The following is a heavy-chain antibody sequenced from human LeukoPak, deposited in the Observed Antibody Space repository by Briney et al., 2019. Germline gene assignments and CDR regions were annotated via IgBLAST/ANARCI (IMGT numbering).Heavy chain of an antibody. CDR1: GFTFSSYS. Sequence: PGGSLRLSCAASGFTFSSYSMNWVRQASGKGLEWVSYISSSSSTIYYADSVKGRFTISRDNAKNSLYLQMNSLRAEDTAVYYCASLGVRLTWIQLLDDYWGQGTLVTVSS. CDR2: ISSSSSTI. D-gene: IGHD5-18*01. J-gene: IGHJ4*02. CDR3: ASLGVRLTWIQLLDDY. V-gene: IGHV3-48*04.